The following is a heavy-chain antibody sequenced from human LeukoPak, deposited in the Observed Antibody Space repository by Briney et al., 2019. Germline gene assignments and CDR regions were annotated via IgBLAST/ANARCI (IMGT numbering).Heavy chain of an antibody. J-gene: IGHJ4*02. Sequence: ASVKVSCKASGYTFTAFYMHWVRQAPGQGLEWMGWINPNSGGTNYAQKFQGWVTMTRDTSISTAYMELSRLRSDDTAVYYCARAHYGDYGGYYFDYWGQGTLVTFSP. CDR1: GYTFTAFY. CDR2: INPNSGGT. D-gene: IGHD4-17*01. V-gene: IGHV1-2*04. CDR3: ARAHYGDYGGYYFDY.